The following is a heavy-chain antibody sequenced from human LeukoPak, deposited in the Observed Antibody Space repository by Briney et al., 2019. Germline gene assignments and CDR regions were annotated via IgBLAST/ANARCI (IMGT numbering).Heavy chain of an antibody. Sequence: GGSLRLSCAAPGFTFSSYSMNWVRQAPGKGLEWVSSISSSSSYIYYADSVKGRFTISRDNAKNSLYLQMNSLRAEDTAVYYCARDRGYSYGPNGAFDIWGQGTMVTVSP. V-gene: IGHV3-21*01. D-gene: IGHD5-18*01. J-gene: IGHJ3*02. CDR2: ISSSSSYI. CDR3: ARDRGYSYGPNGAFDI. CDR1: GFTFSSYS.